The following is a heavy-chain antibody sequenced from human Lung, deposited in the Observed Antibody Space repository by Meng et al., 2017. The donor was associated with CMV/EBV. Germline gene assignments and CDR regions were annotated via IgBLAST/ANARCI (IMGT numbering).Heavy chain of an antibody. J-gene: IGHJ6*02. V-gene: IGHV4-59*01. D-gene: IGHD2-2*01. CDR3: ARDLGYCSSTSCYYYYGMDV. Sequence: SETLSLXXTVPGGSISSYYWSWIRQPPGKGLEWIGYIYYSGSTNYNPSLKSRVTISVDTSKNQFSLKLSSVTAADTAVYYCARDLGYCSSTSCYYYYGMDVWGQGXTVTVSS. CDR2: IYYSGST. CDR1: GGSISSYY.